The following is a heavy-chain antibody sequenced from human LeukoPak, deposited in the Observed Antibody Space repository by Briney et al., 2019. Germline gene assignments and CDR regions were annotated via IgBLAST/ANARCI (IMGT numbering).Heavy chain of an antibody. Sequence: SETLSLTCAVYGGSFSGYYWSWIRQPPGKGLEWIGEINHSGSTNYNPSLKSRVTISVDTSKSQFSLKLSSVTAADTAIYYCARNIVGPRQVDYWGQGTLVTVSS. CDR1: GGSFSGYY. CDR2: INHSGST. CDR3: ARNIVGPRQVDY. J-gene: IGHJ4*02. D-gene: IGHD1-26*01. V-gene: IGHV4-34*01.